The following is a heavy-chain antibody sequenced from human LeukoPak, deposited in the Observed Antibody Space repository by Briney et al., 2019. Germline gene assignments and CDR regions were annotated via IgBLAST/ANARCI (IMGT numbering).Heavy chain of an antibody. V-gene: IGHV3-7*01. D-gene: IGHD3-22*01. J-gene: IGHJ4*02. Sequence: GGSLRLSCAASGFTFSRSWMSWVRQAPGKGLEWVANIKQDGSEKYYVDSVKGRFTISRDNAKNSLYLQMNSLRAEDTAVYYCARTGDYYDSSGPDYWGQGTLVTVSS. CDR3: ARTGDYYDSSGPDY. CDR2: IKQDGSEK. CDR1: GFTFSRSW.